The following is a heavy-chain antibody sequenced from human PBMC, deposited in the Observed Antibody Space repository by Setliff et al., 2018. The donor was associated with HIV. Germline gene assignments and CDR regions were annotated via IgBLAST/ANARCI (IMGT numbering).Heavy chain of an antibody. V-gene: IGHV4-34*01. J-gene: IGHJ3*01. Sequence: SEILSLTCAVYGGSFTAYHWSWIRQPPGRGLEWIAEINHSGGTNHNPSLKSRITISVDTSKKQVSLKLTSVTAADTAIYYCARAGNFGDWDGFDVWGQGTMVTVSS. CDR1: GGSFTAYH. D-gene: IGHD3-10*01. CDR3: ARAGNFGDWDGFDV. CDR2: INHSGGT.